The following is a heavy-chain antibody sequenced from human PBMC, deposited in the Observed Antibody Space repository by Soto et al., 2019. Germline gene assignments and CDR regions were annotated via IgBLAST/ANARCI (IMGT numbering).Heavy chain of an antibody. J-gene: IGHJ4*02. V-gene: IGHV1-8*01. CDR1: GYTFTSYD. CDR2: MNPNSGNT. CDR3: ARAGPGVRYFAWLLMPHHPDYFDY. D-gene: IGHD3-9*01. Sequence: QVQLVQSGAEVKKPGASVKVSCKASGYTFTSYDINWVRQATGQGLECMGWMNPNSGNTGYAQKFQGRVTMTRDISISTAYRELSSLRSEDTAVYYCARAGPGVRYFAWLLMPHHPDYFDYWGQGTLVTVSS.